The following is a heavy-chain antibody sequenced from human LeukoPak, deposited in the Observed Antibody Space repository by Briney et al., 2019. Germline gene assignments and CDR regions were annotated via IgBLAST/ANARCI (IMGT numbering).Heavy chain of an antibody. Sequence: GGSLRLSCAASGFTFSSYGMHWVRQAPGKGLEWVAFIRYDGSNKYYADSVKGRFTISRDNSKNTLYLQMNSLRAEDTAVYYCAKDGSPPGSYYIRHNFDYWGQGTLVTVSS. J-gene: IGHJ4*02. CDR2: IRYDGSNK. CDR3: AKDGSPPGSYYIRHNFDY. V-gene: IGHV3-30*02. CDR1: GFTFSSYG. D-gene: IGHD3-10*01.